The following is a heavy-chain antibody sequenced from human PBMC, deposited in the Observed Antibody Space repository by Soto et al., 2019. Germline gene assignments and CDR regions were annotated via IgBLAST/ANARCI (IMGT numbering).Heavy chain of an antibody. V-gene: IGHV1-2*02. D-gene: IGHD1-26*01. CDR2: IDPKNGGT. CDR1: GYTVTDYY. J-gene: IGHJ4*02. CDR3: ARDDYGIYPY. Sequence: QVQLVQSGTEVKKPGASVKVSCKASGYTVTDYYIHWVRQAPGQGLEWMGWIDPKNGGTIYAQKFQDRVTMTSDTSISTAYMDLSRLTSDDTALYYCARDDYGIYPYWGQGTLVTVSS.